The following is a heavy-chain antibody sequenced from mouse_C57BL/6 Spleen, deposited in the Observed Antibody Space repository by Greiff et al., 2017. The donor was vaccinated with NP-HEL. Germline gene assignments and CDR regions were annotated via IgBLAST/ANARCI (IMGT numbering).Heavy chain of an antibody. J-gene: IGHJ2*01. CDR2: INPSTGGT. D-gene: IGHD2-4*01. V-gene: IGHV1-42*01. CDR3: AREGAIYYDYDGTVFDY. CDR1: GYSFTGYY. Sequence: EVKLMESGPELVKPGASVKISCKASGYSFTGYYMNWVKQSPEKSLEWIGEINPSTGGTTYNQKFKAKATLTVDKSSSTAYMQLKSLTSEDSAVYYCAREGAIYYDYDGTVFDYWGQGTTLTVSS.